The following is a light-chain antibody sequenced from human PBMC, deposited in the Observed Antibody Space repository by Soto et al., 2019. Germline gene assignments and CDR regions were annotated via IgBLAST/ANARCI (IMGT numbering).Light chain of an antibody. CDR2: DVS. CDR3: SSYTSSSTYV. CDR1: SSDVGGYNY. J-gene: IGLJ1*01. Sequence: QSVLTQPASVSGSPGQSITISCTGTSSDVGGYNYVSWYQQHPGKAPKLMIYDVSNRPSGVSNRFFGSKSGNTASLTISGLQAEDEADYYCSSYTSSSTYVFGTGT. V-gene: IGLV2-14*01.